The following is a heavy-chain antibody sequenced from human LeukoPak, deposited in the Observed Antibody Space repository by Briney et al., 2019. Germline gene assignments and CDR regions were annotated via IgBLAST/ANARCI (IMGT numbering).Heavy chain of an antibody. V-gene: IGHV1-69*04. CDR3: AREGIYYDSSGYSPQQIDY. CDR1: GGTFSSYA. J-gene: IGHJ4*02. Sequence: ASVKVSCKASGGTFSSYAISWVRQAPGQGLEWMGRIIPILGIANYAQKFQGRVTITADKSTSTAYMELSSLRSEDTAVYYCAREGIYYDSSGYSPQQIDYWGQGTLVTVSS. D-gene: IGHD3-22*01. CDR2: IIPILGIA.